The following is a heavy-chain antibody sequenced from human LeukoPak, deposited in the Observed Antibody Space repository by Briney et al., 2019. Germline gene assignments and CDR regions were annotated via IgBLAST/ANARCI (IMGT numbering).Heavy chain of an antibody. J-gene: IGHJ4*02. CDR1: GYTFTSYW. CDR3: ARLPSRYSSSWPDFTPSIDY. CDR2: IYPGDSHT. V-gene: IGHV5-51*01. Sequence: GESLKISCKGSGYTFTSYWIGRVRQMPGKGLEWMGIIYPGDSHTRYSPSFQGQVTISADKSISTAYLQWSSLKASDTPIYYCARLPSRYSSSWPDFTPSIDYWGQGTLVTVSS. D-gene: IGHD6-13*01.